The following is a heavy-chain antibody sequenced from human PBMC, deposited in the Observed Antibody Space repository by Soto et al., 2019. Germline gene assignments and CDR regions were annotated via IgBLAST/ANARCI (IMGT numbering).Heavy chain of an antibody. J-gene: IGHJ3*02. Sequence: QVQLQQWGAGLLKPPETLSLTCAVYGGSVSSGSNYWSWIRQPPGKGLEGIGEMSHSGGTHFNPSLKSRVTISVDTSKNQFSLKMSSVTAADTALYYCARVERGTATTVVDAFDIWGPGTMVTVSS. CDR3: ARVERGTATTVVDAFDI. D-gene: IGHD1-1*01. V-gene: IGHV4-34*01. CDR1: GGSVSSGSNY. CDR2: MSHSGGT.